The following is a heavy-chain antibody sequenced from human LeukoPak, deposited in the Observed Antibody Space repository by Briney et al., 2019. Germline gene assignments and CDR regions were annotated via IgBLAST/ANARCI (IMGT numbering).Heavy chain of an antibody. Sequence: GGSLRLSCAASGFTFSNYAMTWVRQAPGKGLEWVSTISGSGHSTYYADSVRGRFTISRDNSRNTLFLQMYSLRAEDTALYYCAKDTEQLSGYYYYGLDVWGQGTTVTVSS. V-gene: IGHV3-23*01. CDR1: GFTFSNYA. J-gene: IGHJ6*02. CDR2: ISGSGHST. CDR3: AKDTEQLSGYYYYGLDV. D-gene: IGHD6-13*01.